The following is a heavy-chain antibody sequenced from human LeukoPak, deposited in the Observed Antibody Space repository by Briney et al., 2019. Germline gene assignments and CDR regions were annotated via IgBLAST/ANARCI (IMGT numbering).Heavy chain of an antibody. CDR2: IYPGDSDT. CDR3: ARLGITGTTLYYFDY. V-gene: IGHV5-51*01. J-gene: IGHJ4*02. CDR1: GYSFTTYW. Sequence: GESLKISCKGSGYSFTTYWIGWVRQMPGKGLEWMGIIYPGDSDTRYSPSFQGQVTISADKSISTAYLQWSSLKASDTAMFYCARLGITGTTLYYFDYWGQGTLVTVSS. D-gene: IGHD1-20*01.